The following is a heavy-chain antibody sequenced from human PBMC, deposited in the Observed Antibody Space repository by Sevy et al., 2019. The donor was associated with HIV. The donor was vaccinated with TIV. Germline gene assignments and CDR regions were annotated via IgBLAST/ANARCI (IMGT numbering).Heavy chain of an antibody. CDR2: IYPDDSDT. V-gene: IGHV5-51*01. J-gene: IGHJ6*02. CDR1: GYSFNKYW. CDR3: ARHAPLGTTSYDFWSVDFVFYVMDV. Sequence: GEPLKISCKGSGYSFNKYWVGWVRQLPGKGPEWMGIIYPDDSDTRYSPSFQGHVTISADTSTGTAYLQWTSLQASDTAIYYIARHAPLGTTSYDFWSVDFVFYVMDVWGQGTTVTVSS. D-gene: IGHD3-3*01.